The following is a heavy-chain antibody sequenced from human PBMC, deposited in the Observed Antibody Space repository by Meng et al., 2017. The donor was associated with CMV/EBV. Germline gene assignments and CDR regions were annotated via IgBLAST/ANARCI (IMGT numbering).Heavy chain of an antibody. Sequence: SETLSLTCTVSGGSISSGNYYWSWIRQHPGKGLEWIGYIYNSGSTYYNPSLKSRVTISVDTSKNQFSLKLSSVTAADTAVYYCARGSGSSPVDYWGQGTLVTVSS. CDR3: ARGSGSSPVDY. D-gene: IGHD1-26*01. V-gene: IGHV4-30-4*08. CDR2: IYNSGST. J-gene: IGHJ4*02. CDR1: GGSISSGNYY.